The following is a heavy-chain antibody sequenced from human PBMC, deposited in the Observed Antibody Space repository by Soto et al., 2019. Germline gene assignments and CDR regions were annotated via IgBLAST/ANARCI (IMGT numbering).Heavy chain of an antibody. J-gene: IGHJ4*02. V-gene: IGHV5-51*01. CDR1: GYIFTNYW. D-gene: IGHD3-10*01. CDR2: IYPGDSDT. Sequence: DSLKISCEASGYIFTNYWIGWVRQMPGKGLEWMGIIYPGDSDTRYSPSFQDQVSMSVGKSIGTAYLQWSSLKASDTAMYYCVTNYGKIESSVGPRPFDYWGQGTLVTVSS. CDR3: VTNYGKIESSVGPRPFDY.